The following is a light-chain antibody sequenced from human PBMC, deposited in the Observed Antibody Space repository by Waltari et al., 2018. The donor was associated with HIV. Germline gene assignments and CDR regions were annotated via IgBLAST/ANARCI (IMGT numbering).Light chain of an antibody. CDR3: QQYGSSPYT. CDR1: QRVSSNY. J-gene: IGKJ2*01. V-gene: IGKV3-20*01. CDR2: GAS. Sequence: EIVLTQSPGTLSLSPGERATLSCRASQRVSSNYLAWYQQKPGQAPRLLIYGASSRATDIPDRFSGSGSGTDFTLTISRLEPEDFAVYYCQQYGSSPYTFGQGTILEIK.